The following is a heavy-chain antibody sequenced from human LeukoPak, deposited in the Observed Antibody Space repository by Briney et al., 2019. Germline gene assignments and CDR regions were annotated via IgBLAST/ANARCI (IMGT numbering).Heavy chain of an antibody. CDR3: ARRAGDYSHPYDY. Sequence: GGSLRLSCAASGFTFSSYAMNWVRQAPGKGLEWVSSISGHGAKTKYADSVKGRFTISRDNSKNTLYLQMNSLRAEDTAVYYCARRAGDYSHPYDYWGQGILVTVSS. CDR2: ISGHGAKT. D-gene: IGHD3-22*01. J-gene: IGHJ4*02. V-gene: IGHV3-23*01. CDR1: GFTFSSYA.